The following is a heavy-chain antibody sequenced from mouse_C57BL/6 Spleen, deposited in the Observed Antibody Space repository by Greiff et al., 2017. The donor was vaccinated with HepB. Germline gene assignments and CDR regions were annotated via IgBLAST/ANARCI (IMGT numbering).Heavy chain of an antibody. CDR2: IYPGDGDT. CDR3: ADHFAY. V-gene: IGHV1-82*01. Sequence: VKLMESGPELVKPGASVKISCKASGYAFSSSWMNWVKQRPGKGLEWIGRIYPGDGDTNYNGKFKGKATLTADKSSSTAYMQLSSLTSEDSAVYFCADHFAYWGQGTLVTVSA. J-gene: IGHJ3*01. CDR1: GYAFSSSW.